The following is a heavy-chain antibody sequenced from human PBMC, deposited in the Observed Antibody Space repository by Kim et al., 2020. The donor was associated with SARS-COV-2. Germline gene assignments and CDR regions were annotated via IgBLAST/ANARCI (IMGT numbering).Heavy chain of an antibody. V-gene: IGHV6-1*01. CDR1: GDSVSINSAP. CDR2: TFYSSRWYN. Sequence: SQTLSLTCAISGDSVSINSAPWNWIRQSPSRGLEWLGRTFYSSRWYNDYAVSVKSRIIINPDTSKNQFSLQLNSVTPEDTAVYYCARGWLRSGFNSWGQGTLVTVSS. D-gene: IGHD5-12*01. J-gene: IGHJ5*01. CDR3: ARGWLRSGFNS.